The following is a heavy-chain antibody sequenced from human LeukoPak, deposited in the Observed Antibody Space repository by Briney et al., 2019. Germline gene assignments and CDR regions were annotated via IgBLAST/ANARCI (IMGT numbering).Heavy chain of an antibody. Sequence: KPSETLSLTCDVYGGSFSGYYWSWIRQPPGKGLEWIGEINHSGSTNYNPSLKSRVTISVDTSKNQFSLKLSSVTAADTAVYYCARGHYYFDYWGQGALVTVSS. J-gene: IGHJ4*02. CDR3: ARGHYYFDY. CDR1: GGSFSGYY. CDR2: INHSGST. V-gene: IGHV4-34*01.